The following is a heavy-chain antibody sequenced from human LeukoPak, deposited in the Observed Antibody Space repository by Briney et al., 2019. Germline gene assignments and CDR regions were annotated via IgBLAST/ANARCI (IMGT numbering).Heavy chain of an antibody. V-gene: IGHV3-48*01. CDR3: ARWGITAAHDAFDI. Sequence: GGSLRLSCVASGFTFSSYNINWVRQAPGKGLEWVSYISSGSSDILYADSVKGRFTISRDNAKNSLYLQMDSLRAEDTAVYYCARWGITAAHDAFDIWGQGTMVTVSS. D-gene: IGHD6-13*01. CDR1: GFTFSSYN. J-gene: IGHJ3*02. CDR2: ISSGSSDI.